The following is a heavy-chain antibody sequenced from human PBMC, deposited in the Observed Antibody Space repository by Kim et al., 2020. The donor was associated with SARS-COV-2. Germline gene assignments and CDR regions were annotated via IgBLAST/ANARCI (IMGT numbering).Heavy chain of an antibody. CDR3: AREGTEFSYYGMDV. Sequence: ADSVKGRFTIARDNAKNSMYLQMNSLRAEDTAVYYCAREGTEFSYYGMDVWGQGTTVTVSS. V-gene: IGHV3-21*01. J-gene: IGHJ6*02. D-gene: IGHD1-7*01.